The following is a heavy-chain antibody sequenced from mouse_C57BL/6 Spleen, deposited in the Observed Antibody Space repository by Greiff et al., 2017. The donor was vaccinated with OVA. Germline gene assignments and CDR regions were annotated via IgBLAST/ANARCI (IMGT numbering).Heavy chain of an antibody. CDR1: GFTFSDFY. Sequence: EVKLVESGGGLVQSGRSLRLSCATSGFTFSDFYMEWVRQAPGKGLEWIAASRNKANDYTTEYSASVKGRFIVSRDTSQSILYLQMNALRAEDTAIYYCARASYDYDDAMDYWGQGTSVTVSS. CDR3: ARASYDYDDAMDY. V-gene: IGHV7-1*01. CDR2: SRNKANDYTT. D-gene: IGHD2-4*01. J-gene: IGHJ4*01.